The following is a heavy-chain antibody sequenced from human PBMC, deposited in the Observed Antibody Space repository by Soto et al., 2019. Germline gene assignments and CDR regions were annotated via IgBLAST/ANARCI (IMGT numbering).Heavy chain of an antibody. CDR3: ARPAGPFDY. CDR2: VSFDGRNK. Sequence: QVQLVESGGGVVQPGRSLRLSCTASGFTFRSFAMHWVRQAPGKGLEWLALVSFDGRNKYYADSVKGRFTISSDNSNSTVFLQMTGLRSEDTGVYYCARPAGPFDYWGQGTLVTVSS. J-gene: IGHJ4*02. CDR1: GFTFRSFA. V-gene: IGHV3-30*04.